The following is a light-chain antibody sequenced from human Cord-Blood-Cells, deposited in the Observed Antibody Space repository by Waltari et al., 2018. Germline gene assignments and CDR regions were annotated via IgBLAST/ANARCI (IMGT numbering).Light chain of an antibody. CDR1: SSDVGSYNL. V-gene: IGLV2-23*01. CDR3: FSYAGSSTLV. CDR2: EGS. Sequence: QSALTQPASVSGSPGQSITIPCTGTSSDVGSYNLVSWYQQHPGKAPKLMIYEGSKRPSGVSNRFSGSKSVNTASLTISGLQAEDEADYYCFSYAGSSTLVFGGGTKLTVL. J-gene: IGLJ3*02.